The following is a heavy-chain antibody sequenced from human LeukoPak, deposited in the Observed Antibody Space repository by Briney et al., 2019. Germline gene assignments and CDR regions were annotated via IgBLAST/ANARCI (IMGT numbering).Heavy chain of an antibody. CDR2: FDPEDGET. V-gene: IGHV1-24*01. J-gene: IGHJ4*02. CDR3: ATILYSGSYYSFDY. Sequence: GASVKVSCKVSGYTLTELSMHWVRQAPGKGLEWMGGFDPEDGETIYAQKFQGRVTMTEDTSTDTAYMELSSLRSEDTAVYYCATILYSGSYYSFDYWGQGTLVTVSS. D-gene: IGHD1-26*01. CDR1: GYTLTELS.